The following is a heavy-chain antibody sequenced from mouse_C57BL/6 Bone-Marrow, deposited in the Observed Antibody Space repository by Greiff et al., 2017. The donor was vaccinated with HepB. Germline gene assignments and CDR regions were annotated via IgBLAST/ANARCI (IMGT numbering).Heavy chain of an antibody. CDR2: IYPGDGDT. CDR1: GYAFSSSW. D-gene: IGHD2-5*01. Sequence: QVQLQQSGPELVKPGASVKISCKASGYAFSSSWMNWVKQRPGKGLEWIGRIYPGDGDTNYNGKFKGKATLTADKSSSTAYMQLSSLTSEDSAVYFCARYREYSNYYFDYWGQGTTLTVSS. CDR3: ARYREYSNYYFDY. J-gene: IGHJ2*01. V-gene: IGHV1-82*01.